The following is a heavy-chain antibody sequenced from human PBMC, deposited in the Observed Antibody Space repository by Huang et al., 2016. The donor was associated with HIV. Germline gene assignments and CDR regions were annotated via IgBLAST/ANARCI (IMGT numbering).Heavy chain of an antibody. J-gene: IGHJ6*02. D-gene: IGHD3-10*01. CDR2: NSHTSIT. CDR1: GGSFSGYY. Sequence: QVQLEQWGAGLLKPSETLSLTCAVYGGSFSGYYWTWIRQSPGRGLDWIGENSHTSITHNNPSLRGRLNLSVDPSKKQFSLKLKSVTVADTANYYCARAEDVGRFGQLLPPPYGMDIWGRGTTVIVSS. CDR3: ARAEDVGRFGQLLPPPYGMDI. V-gene: IGHV4-34*02.